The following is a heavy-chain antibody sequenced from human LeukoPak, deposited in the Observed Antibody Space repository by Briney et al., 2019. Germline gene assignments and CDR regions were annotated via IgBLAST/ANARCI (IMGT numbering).Heavy chain of an antibody. J-gene: IGHJ5*02. CDR1: GVSFSGYY. CDR2: INHSGST. Sequence: SETLSLTCAVYGVSFSGYYWSWIRQPPGKGLEWIGEINHSGSTNYNPSLKSRVTISVDTSKNQFSLKLSSVTAADTAVYYCARGTAQAGTEVGFDPWGQGTLVTGSS. CDR3: ARGTAQAGTEVGFDP. D-gene: IGHD6-13*01. V-gene: IGHV4-34*01.